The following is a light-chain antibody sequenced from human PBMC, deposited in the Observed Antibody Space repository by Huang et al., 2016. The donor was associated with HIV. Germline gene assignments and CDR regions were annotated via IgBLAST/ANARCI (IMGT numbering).Light chain of an antibody. CDR2: GAS. J-gene: IGKJ2*01. Sequence: EIVLTQSPGTLSLSPGERATLSCRASQSVSSSYLAWYQQKPGQAPRLLIYGASSRATGIPDRFSGSGSGRDFTLTISRLEPEDSAVYYCQQYGSLRYTFGQGTNLEIK. CDR3: QQYGSLRYT. CDR1: QSVSSSY. V-gene: IGKV3-20*01.